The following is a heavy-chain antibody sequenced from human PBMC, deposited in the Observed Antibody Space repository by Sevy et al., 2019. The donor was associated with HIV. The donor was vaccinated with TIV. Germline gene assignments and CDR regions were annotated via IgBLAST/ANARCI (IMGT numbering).Heavy chain of an antibody. CDR3: AGGRPDYYYGMDV. CDR1: GDSISGYY. Sequence: SETLSLTCNVSGDSISGYYWSWIRQPPGKGLEWIGYIYYTRSTNYNPSLNSRVTITKETSKNQVFLKLSSVIVADTAVYYCAGGRPDYYYGMDVWGQGTTVTVSS. J-gene: IGHJ6*02. V-gene: IGHV4-59*01. CDR2: IYYTRST.